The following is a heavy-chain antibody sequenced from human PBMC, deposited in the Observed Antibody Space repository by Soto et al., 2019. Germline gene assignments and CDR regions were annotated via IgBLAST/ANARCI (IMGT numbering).Heavy chain of an antibody. V-gene: IGHV1-18*01. D-gene: IGHD3-16*02. J-gene: IGHJ4*02. CDR2: ISAYNGNT. Sequence: QVPLVQSGAEVKKPGASVKVSCKASGYTFTSYGISWVRQAPGQGLEWMGWISAYNGNTNYAQKLQGRVTMTTDTSTSTAYMELRSLRSDDTAVYYCARDQNDYIWGSYRFGVDYWGQGTLVTVSS. CDR3: ARDQNDYIWGSYRFGVDY. CDR1: GYTFTSYG.